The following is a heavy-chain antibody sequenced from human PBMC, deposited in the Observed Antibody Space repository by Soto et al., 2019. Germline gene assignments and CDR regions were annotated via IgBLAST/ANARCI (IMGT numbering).Heavy chain of an antibody. J-gene: IGHJ4*02. V-gene: IGHV4-59*12. CDR2: IYYICST. CDR3: YRGPPFY. CDR1: GGSISSYY. Sequence: SETLSLTCTVSGGSISSYYWSWIRQPPVNGLEFIGYIYYICSTNYDPSLKSRVTISVAASKSHFSLKLSSFTAADTAVYYCYRGPPFYWGQGTLVTVSS.